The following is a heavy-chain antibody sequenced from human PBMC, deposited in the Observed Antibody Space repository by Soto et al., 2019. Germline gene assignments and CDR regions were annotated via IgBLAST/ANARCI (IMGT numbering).Heavy chain of an antibody. CDR2: IYPGDSDA. D-gene: IGHD3-10*01. CDR3: VRQAYFGSGTYYSDY. V-gene: IGHV5-51*01. Sequence: GESLKISCKASGYNFISYWIAWVRQMPGKGLEWMGIIYPGDSDATYSPSFEGQVTFSVDKSITTAYLQWISLKASDTAMYYCVRQAYFGSGTYYSDYWGQGTQVTVSS. CDR1: GYNFISYW. J-gene: IGHJ4*02.